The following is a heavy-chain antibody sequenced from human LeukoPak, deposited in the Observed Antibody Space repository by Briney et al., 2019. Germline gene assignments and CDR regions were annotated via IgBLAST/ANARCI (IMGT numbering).Heavy chain of an antibody. CDR3: ARDRGVDDEDAFDI. CDR1: GYTFTSYA. Sequence: GASVKVSCKASGYTFTSYAVHWVRQAPGQRLEWMGWINPGNGNTKNSQKFQGRVTMTRDTSTSTVYMELSSLRSEDTAVYYCARDRGVDDEDAFDIWGQGTKVTVSS. CDR2: INPGNGNT. D-gene: IGHD3-10*01. J-gene: IGHJ3*02. V-gene: IGHV1-3*01.